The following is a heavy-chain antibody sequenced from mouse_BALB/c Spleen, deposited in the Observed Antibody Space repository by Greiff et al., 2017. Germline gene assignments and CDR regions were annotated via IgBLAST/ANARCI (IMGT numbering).Heavy chain of an antibody. Sequence: EVHLVESGGGLVQPGGSLKLSCAASGFAFSSYDMSWVRQTPEKRLEWVAYISSGGGSTYYPDTVKGRFTISRDNAKNTLYLQMSSLKSEDTAMYYCARHDPPHYYGSSSPWFAYWGQGTLVTVSA. V-gene: IGHV5-12-1*01. CDR1: GFAFSSYD. CDR3: ARHDPPHYYGSSSPWFAY. CDR2: ISSGGGST. J-gene: IGHJ3*01. D-gene: IGHD1-1*01.